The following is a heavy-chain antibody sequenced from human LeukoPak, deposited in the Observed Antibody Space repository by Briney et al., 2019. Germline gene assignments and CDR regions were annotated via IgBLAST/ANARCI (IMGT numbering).Heavy chain of an antibody. Sequence: ASVKVSCKASGYTFTVYYMHWVRQAPGQGLEWMGWINPNSGGTNYPQKFQGRVTMTRDTSISTAYMELSRLRSDDTAVYYCATPPSLLYDSSGYYRFDYWGQGTLVTVSS. CDR1: GYTFTVYY. V-gene: IGHV1-2*02. D-gene: IGHD3-22*01. CDR3: ATPPSLLYDSSGYYRFDY. CDR2: INPNSGGT. J-gene: IGHJ4*02.